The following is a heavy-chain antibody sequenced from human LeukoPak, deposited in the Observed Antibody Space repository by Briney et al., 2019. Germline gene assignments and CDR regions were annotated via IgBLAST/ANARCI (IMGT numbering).Heavy chain of an antibody. V-gene: IGHV3-30*09. CDR2: ISYDGSNK. J-gene: IGHJ3*02. D-gene: IGHD5-12*01. Sequence: GGSLRLSCAASGFTFSSYAMHWVRQAPGKGLEWVAVISYDGSNKYYADSVKGRFAISRDNSENTLYLQMNSLRAEDTAVYYCARDGNSGYVEFVFDIWGQGTMVTVSS. CDR3: ARDGNSGYVEFVFDI. CDR1: GFTFSSYA.